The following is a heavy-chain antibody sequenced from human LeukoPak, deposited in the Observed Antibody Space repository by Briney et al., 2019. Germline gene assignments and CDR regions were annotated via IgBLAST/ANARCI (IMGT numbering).Heavy chain of an antibody. CDR2: ISGSGGST. CDR1: GFTFNNYA. CDR3: AKGIRGWYYFDY. J-gene: IGHJ4*02. Sequence: PGGSLRLSCAASGFTFNNYAMSWVRQPPGKGLEWVSAISGSGGSTYYADSVKGRFTISRDNSKNTLYLEMNSLRAEDTAVYYCAKGIRGWYYFDYWGQGTLVTVSS. D-gene: IGHD6-19*01. V-gene: IGHV3-23*01.